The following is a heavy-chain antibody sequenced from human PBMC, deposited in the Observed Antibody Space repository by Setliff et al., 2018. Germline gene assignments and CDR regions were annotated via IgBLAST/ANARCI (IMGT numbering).Heavy chain of an antibody. CDR1: GGSISSYY. Sequence: SETLSLTCTVSGGSISSYYWSWIRQPPGKGLEWIGYIYYSGSTNYNPSLKSRVTISVDTSKNQFSLKLSSVTAADTAVYYCARAPYYYDSSGYYYMGPKYYRGQGMLVTVTS. J-gene: IGHJ4*02. CDR3: ARAPYYYDSSGYYYMGPKYY. CDR2: IYYSGST. D-gene: IGHD3-22*01. V-gene: IGHV4-59*01.